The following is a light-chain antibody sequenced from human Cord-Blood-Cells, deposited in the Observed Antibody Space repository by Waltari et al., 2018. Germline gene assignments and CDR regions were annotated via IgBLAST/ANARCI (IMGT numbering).Light chain of an antibody. V-gene: IGKV1-27*01. J-gene: IGKJ4*01. CDR2: AAS. CDR1: QGISTY. Sequence: DIQMTQSPSSLSASVGDRVPITCRGSQGISTYLARYQQKPVKGPKLLIYAASALQLAVPSRFSGSGSGTDFTLTISSLQPEDVESYYCQKYNRATFGRGTKVEIK. CDR3: QKYNRAT.